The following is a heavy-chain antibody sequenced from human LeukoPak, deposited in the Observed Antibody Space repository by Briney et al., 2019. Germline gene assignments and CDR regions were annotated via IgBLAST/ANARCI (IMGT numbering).Heavy chain of an antibody. Sequence: SETLSLTCTVSGCSISSYNWNWIRQPPGKGLDWIGYISESGSTNYNSSLENRVTLSLDTSKSQISLNLRSATVADTAVYYCARQDALGKFPPPYYMDVWGKGTTVIVS. CDR1: GCSISSYN. CDR3: ARQDALGKFPPPYYMDV. V-gene: IGHV4-59*08. D-gene: IGHD3-16*01. J-gene: IGHJ6*03. CDR2: ISESGST.